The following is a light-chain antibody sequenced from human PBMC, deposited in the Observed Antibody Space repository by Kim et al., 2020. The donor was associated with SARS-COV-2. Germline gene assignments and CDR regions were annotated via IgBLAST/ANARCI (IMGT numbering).Light chain of an antibody. CDR1: QSVSSSY. V-gene: IGKV3-20*01. Sequence: LSPGERATLACRASQSVSSSYLAWYQQKPGQAPRLLIYGASSRATGIPDRFSGNGSGTDFTLTISRLEPEDFAVYYCQQYGSSFTFGPGTKVDIK. J-gene: IGKJ3*01. CDR2: GAS. CDR3: QQYGSSFT.